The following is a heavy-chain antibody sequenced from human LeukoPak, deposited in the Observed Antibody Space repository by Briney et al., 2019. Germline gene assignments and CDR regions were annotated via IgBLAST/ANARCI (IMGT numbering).Heavy chain of an antibody. J-gene: IGHJ6*02. D-gene: IGHD6-13*01. CDR1: GGSVSSDNW. CDR3: ARDQAAARRDLDGMDV. CDR2: IYYSGST. V-gene: IGHV4-61*01. Sequence: SETLSLTCAVSGGSVSSDNWWSWVRQPPGKGLEWIGYIYYSGSTNYNPSLKSRVTISVDTSKNQFSLKLSSVTAADTAVYYCARDQAAARRDLDGMDVWGQGTTVTVSS.